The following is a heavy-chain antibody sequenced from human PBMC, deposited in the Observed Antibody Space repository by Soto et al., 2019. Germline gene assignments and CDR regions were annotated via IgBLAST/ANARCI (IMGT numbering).Heavy chain of an antibody. CDR2: FIPIFVSA. CDR1: GGTVSSYA. V-gene: IGHV1-69*01. D-gene: IGHD3-22*01. J-gene: IGHJ4*02. CDR3: ARDLSSDSTGFRGYDL. Sequence: QVYLVQSGAEVKKPGSSVKVSCKASGGTVSSYAITWVRQAPGKGLEWMGVFIPIFVSAHYAQKFQGRVTITADESTSTAYMELSGLRSEDTAIYYCARDLSSDSTGFRGYDLWGQGTLVTVSS.